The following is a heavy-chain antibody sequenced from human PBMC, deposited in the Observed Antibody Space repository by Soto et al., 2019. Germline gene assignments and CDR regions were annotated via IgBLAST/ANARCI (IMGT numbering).Heavy chain of an antibody. Sequence: SETLSLTCAVYGGSLSGYYWSWIRQPPGKGLEWIGEINHSGSTNYNPSLKSRVTISVDTSKNQFSLKLSSVTAADTAVYYCARGRTTKDWGQGTLVTVSS. CDR3: ARGRTTKD. V-gene: IGHV4-34*01. CDR1: GGSLSGYY. CDR2: INHSGST. J-gene: IGHJ4*02.